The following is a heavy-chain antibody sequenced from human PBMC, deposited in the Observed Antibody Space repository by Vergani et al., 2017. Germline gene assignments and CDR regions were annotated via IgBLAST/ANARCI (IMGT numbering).Heavy chain of an antibody. J-gene: IGHJ3*02. CDR3: ARDDYYDSSGSYAFDI. CDR1: GGSISSSSYY. CDR2: IYYSGST. D-gene: IGHD3-22*01. Sequence: QLQLQESGPGLVKPSETLSLTCTVSGGSISSSSYYWGWIRQPPGKGLEWIGSIYYSGSTYYNPSLKSRVTISVDTSKNQFSLKLSSVTAADTAVYYCARDDYYDSSGSYAFDIWGQGTMVTVSS. V-gene: IGHV4-39*07.